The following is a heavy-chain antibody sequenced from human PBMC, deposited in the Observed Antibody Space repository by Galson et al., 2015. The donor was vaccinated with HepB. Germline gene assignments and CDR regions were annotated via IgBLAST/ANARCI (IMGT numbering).Heavy chain of an antibody. CDR3: AKGPSDYVWGSSRNWCDP. CDR1: GFTFSSYA. CDR2: ISGSGTRR. J-gene: IGHJ5*02. Sequence: SLRLSCAASGFTFSSYAMSWVRQAPGKGLEWVSAISGSGTRRDYADSVRGSFTISRDKSTNTLSLQMNSLRVEDTAVYYCAKGPSDYVWGSSRNWCDPWGQGTLVTVSS. V-gene: IGHV3-23*01. D-gene: IGHD3-16*02.